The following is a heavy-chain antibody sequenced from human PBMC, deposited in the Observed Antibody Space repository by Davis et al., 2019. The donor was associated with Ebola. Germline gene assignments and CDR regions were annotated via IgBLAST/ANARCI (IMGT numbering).Heavy chain of an antibody. CDR1: GFTFSNYA. D-gene: IGHD2-15*01. CDR2: ISSSSSYI. CDR3: AKRDIIRWYFGD. Sequence: GESLKISCAASGFTFSNYAMSWVRQAPGKGLEWVSSISSSSSYIHYADSVKGRLTISRDNSKNTLYLQMSSLTVEDTAVYYCAKRDIIRWYFGDWGQGSLVTVSS. V-gene: IGHV3-23*01. J-gene: IGHJ4*02.